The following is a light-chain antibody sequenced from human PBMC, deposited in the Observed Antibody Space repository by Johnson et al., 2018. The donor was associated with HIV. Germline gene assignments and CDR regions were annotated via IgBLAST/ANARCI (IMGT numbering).Light chain of an antibody. J-gene: IGLJ1*01. V-gene: IGLV1-51*02. CDR3: GTWDSSLGAYV. Sequence: SVLTQSPSVSAAPGQKVTISCSGSSSNIGNNYVSWYQQLPGTAPKLLIFENNKRPSGIPDRFSGSKSGTSATLGITGPQTGDEADYYCGTWDSSLGAYVFGTGTKVTVL. CDR1: SSNIGNNY. CDR2: ENN.